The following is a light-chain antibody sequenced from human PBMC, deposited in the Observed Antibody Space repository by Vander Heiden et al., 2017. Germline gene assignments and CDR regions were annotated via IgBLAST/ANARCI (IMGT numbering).Light chain of an antibody. CDR1: QSISSW. Sequence: DIQMTQSPSTLSASVGDRVTITCRASQSISSWLAWYQQKPGKAPKLLIYKASGLESGVPSRFSGSGSGTEFTLTISSLQPDDFATYYCQQDNSYSPTFGPGTKVDIK. CDR3: QQDNSYSPT. J-gene: IGKJ3*01. CDR2: KAS. V-gene: IGKV1-5*03.